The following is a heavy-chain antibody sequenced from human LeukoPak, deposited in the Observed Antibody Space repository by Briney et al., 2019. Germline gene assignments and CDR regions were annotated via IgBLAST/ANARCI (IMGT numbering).Heavy chain of an antibody. Sequence: ASVKVSCKASGYTFTSYDINWVRQATGQGIEWMGWMNPNSGNTGYAQKFQGRVTMTRNTSISTAYMELSSLRSEDTAVYYCARSKGSYEAAPPGYWGQGTLVTVSS. D-gene: IGHD6-6*01. V-gene: IGHV1-8*01. CDR3: ARSKGSYEAAPPGY. CDR2: MNPNSGNT. J-gene: IGHJ4*02. CDR1: GYTFTSYD.